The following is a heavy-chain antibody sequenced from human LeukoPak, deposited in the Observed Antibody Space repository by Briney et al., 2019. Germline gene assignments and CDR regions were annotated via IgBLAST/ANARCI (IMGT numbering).Heavy chain of an antibody. Sequence: ASVMVSSRASGYTFTSYGIRWVRQAPGQGGEGMGWISAYNSKTNYPQKLQGRVTMPTDTSTSTAYIELRSLRSDATAVYYCARPRLVGASLDAFDIWGQGTMVTVSS. J-gene: IGHJ3*02. CDR3: ARPRLVGASLDAFDI. CDR1: GYTFTSYG. CDR2: ISAYNSKT. V-gene: IGHV1-18*01. D-gene: IGHD1-26*01.